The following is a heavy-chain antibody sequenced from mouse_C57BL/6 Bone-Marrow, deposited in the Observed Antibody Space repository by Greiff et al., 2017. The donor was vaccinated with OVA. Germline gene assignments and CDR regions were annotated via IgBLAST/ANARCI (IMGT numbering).Heavy chain of an antibody. D-gene: IGHD2-5*01. V-gene: IGHV14-4*01. CDR1: GFNIKDDY. Sequence: EVKLVESGAELVRPGASVKLSCTASGFNIKDDYMHWVKQRPEQGLEWIGWIDPENGDTEYASKFQGKATITADTSSNTAYLQLSSLTSEDTAVYYCTTNSNYEDYAMDYWGQGTSVTVSS. CDR2: IDPENGDT. J-gene: IGHJ4*01. CDR3: TTNSNYEDYAMDY.